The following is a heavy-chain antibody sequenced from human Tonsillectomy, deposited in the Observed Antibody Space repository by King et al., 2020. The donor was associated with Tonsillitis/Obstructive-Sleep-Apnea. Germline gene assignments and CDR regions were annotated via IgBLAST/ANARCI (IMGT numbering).Heavy chain of an antibody. CDR2: VNPSGGST. V-gene: IGHV1-46*01. Sequence: QLVQSGAEVKKPGASVKVSCKASGYTFTTYFMHWVRQAPGQGLEWMGIVNPSGGSTIYAQKFQGRVTMTRDTSTSTVYMELSSLRCEDTAVYYCARGAPDNSDDYGSGFDPWGQGTLVTVSS. D-gene: IGHD3-22*01. CDR1: GYTFTTYF. J-gene: IGHJ5*02. CDR3: ARGAPDNSDDYGSGFDP.